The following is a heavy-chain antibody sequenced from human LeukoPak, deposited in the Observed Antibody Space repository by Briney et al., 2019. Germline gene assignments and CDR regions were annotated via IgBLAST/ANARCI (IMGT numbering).Heavy chain of an antibody. CDR2: IHYSGST. J-gene: IGHJ2*01. Sequence: SETLSLTCTVSGGSISDYFWTWSRQPPGKGLEWIGYIHYSGSTIYNPSLKTRVTISVDMSENHFSLRLSSVTAADTAVYYCARARRYYYDSSGSRQEYFDLWGRGTLVTVSS. D-gene: IGHD3-22*01. CDR3: ARARRYYYDSSGSRQEYFDL. CDR1: GGSISDYF. V-gene: IGHV4-59*01.